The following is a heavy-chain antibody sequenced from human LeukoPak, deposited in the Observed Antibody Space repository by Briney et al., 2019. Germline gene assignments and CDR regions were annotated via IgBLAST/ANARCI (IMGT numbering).Heavy chain of an antibody. CDR3: AAGRVFDY. CDR2: IYSGGST. Sequence: PGGSLGLSCAASGVTVSSSHMNWVRQAPGKGLEWVSVIYSGGSTHYGDSVKGRFTISRDNSKNTVYLQMNSVGVEDTAVYYCAAGRVFDYWGQGTLVTVSS. J-gene: IGHJ4*02. CDR1: GVTVSSSH. V-gene: IGHV3-66*01.